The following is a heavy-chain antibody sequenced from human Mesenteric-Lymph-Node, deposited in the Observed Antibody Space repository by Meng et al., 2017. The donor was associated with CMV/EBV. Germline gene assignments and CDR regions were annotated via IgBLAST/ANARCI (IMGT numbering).Heavy chain of an antibody. CDR1: GFTVSSNY. CDR3: ARPHYGSGRHFYYYGMDV. CDR2: INWNGDST. Sequence: GESLKISCAASGFTVSSNYMSWVRQAPGKGLEWVSGINWNGDSTGYADSVKGRFTISRDNAKNSLYLQMDSLRAEDTALYHCARPHYGSGRHFYYYGMDVWGQGTTVTVSS. D-gene: IGHD3-10*01. J-gene: IGHJ6*02. V-gene: IGHV3-20*01.